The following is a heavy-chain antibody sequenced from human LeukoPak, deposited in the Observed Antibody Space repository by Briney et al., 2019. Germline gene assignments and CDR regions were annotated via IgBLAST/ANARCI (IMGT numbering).Heavy chain of an antibody. CDR3: ARDLTHDYYDSSGSDY. D-gene: IGHD3-22*01. CDR2: ISAYNDNT. Sequence: ASVKVSCKASGYTFTSYGISWVRQAPGQGLEWMGWISAYNDNTNYAQKLQGRVTMTTDTSTSTAYMELRSLRSDDTAVYYCARDLTHDYYDSSGSDYWGQGTLVTVSS. CDR1: GYTFTSYG. V-gene: IGHV1-18*01. J-gene: IGHJ4*02.